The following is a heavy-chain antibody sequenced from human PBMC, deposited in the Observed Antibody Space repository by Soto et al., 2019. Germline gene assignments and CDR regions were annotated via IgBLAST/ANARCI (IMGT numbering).Heavy chain of an antibody. CDR3: ARSVSFRYQLLKRGMDV. Sequence: GASVKVSCKASGGTFSSYAISWVRQAPGQGLEWMGGIIPIFATANYAQKFQGRVMITVDESTSTAHMELSSLRSEDTAVYYCARSVSFRYQLLKRGMDVWGQGTTVTVSS. J-gene: IGHJ6*02. V-gene: IGHV1-69*13. CDR1: GGTFSSYA. D-gene: IGHD2-2*01. CDR2: IIPIFATA.